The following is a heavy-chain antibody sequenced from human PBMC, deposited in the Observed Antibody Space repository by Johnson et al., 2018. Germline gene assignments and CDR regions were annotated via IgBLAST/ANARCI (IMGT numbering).Heavy chain of an antibody. V-gene: IGHV3-9*01. CDR3: ARDLYYGYGMDV. CDR1: GFKFDDYV. CDR2: ISWNSGSV. Sequence: VQLVQSGGGLVQPGGSLRLSCAASGFKFDDYVMHWVRQAPGKGLEWVSGISWNSGSVDYVDCVKGRFTISRDNAKKSLYLQMNSLRDEDTAVYYCARDLYYGYGMDVWGQGTTVTVSS. J-gene: IGHJ6*02. D-gene: IGHD3-3*01.